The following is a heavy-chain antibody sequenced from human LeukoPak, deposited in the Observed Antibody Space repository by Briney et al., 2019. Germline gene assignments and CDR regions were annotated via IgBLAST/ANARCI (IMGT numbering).Heavy chain of an antibody. V-gene: IGHV3-7*01. CDR1: GFNLSTYW. CDR2: IMQDGSEK. CDR3: ARSGVAFAGVTSFGH. J-gene: IGHJ4*02. D-gene: IGHD3-16*01. Sequence: GGSLRLSCEVSGFNLSTYWMIWVRQAPGKGLEWVANIMQDGSEKYYVDSVKGRFTISRDNAKNSLYLQMNSLRAEDTAVYYCARSGVAFAGVTSFGHWGQGTLVTVCS.